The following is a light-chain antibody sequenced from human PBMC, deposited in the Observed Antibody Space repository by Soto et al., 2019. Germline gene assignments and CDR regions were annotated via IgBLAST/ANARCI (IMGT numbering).Light chain of an antibody. J-gene: IGKJ2*01. CDR2: GAS. V-gene: IGKV3-20*01. Sequence: ELVLTQSPGTLSLSPGERATLSCRANESVRNNSLAWYQQQPGQPPRLPIFGASSRATGIPDRITGIGSGADFSLTISRLEPADFAVYFCHHYGYGADTFGQGTKLEIK. CDR1: ESVRNNS. CDR3: HHYGYGADT.